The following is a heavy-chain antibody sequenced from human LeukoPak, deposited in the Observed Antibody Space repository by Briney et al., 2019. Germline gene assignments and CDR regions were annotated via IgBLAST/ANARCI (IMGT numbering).Heavy chain of an antibody. CDR3: AKDGGYSGYEYFDY. D-gene: IGHD5-12*01. J-gene: IGHJ4*02. V-gene: IGHV3-23*01. CDR1: GFTFSSYG. Sequence: GGSLRLSCAASGFTFSSYGMSWVRQAPGKGLEWVSAISGSGGSTYYADSVKGRFTISRDNSKNTLYLQMNSLRAEDTAVYYCAKDGGYSGYEYFDYWGQGTLVTVSS. CDR2: ISGSGGST.